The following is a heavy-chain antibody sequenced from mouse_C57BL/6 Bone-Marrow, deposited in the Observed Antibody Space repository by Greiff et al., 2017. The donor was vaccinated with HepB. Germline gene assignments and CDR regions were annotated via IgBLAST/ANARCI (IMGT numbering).Heavy chain of an antibody. CDR2: IWSGGIT. J-gene: IGHJ2*01. CDR1: GFSLTSYG. Sequence: VQLQQSGPGLVQPSQSLSITCTVSGFSLTSYGVHWVRQSPGKGLEWLGVIWSGGITDYNAAFISRLSISKDNSKSQVFFKMNSLQADDTAIYYCARNWLLDYWGQGTTLTVSS. V-gene: IGHV2-2*01. D-gene: IGHD2-2*01. CDR3: ARNWLLDY.